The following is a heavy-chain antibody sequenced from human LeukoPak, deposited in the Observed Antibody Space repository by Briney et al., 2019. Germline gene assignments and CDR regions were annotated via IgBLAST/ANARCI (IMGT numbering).Heavy chain of an antibody. CDR2: VYGDGTT. CDR1: GFTFSSSY. Sequence: PGGSLRLSCAASGFTFSSSYMGWVRQAPGKGLEWVSVVYGDGTTYYPDSVKGRFTISRNNSQNTLYLQMDSLRAEDTAVYYCARLYDASAYGAFDIWGQGTMVTVSS. V-gene: IGHV3-66*02. D-gene: IGHD3-22*01. J-gene: IGHJ3*02. CDR3: ARLYDASAYGAFDI.